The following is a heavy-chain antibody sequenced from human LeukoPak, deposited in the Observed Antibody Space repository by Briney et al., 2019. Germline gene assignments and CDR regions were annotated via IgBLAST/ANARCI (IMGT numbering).Heavy chain of an antibody. CDR1: GVSVSTVGYS. CDR3: ARMAGRTVDH. CDR2: IFPTGST. D-gene: IGHD5-24*01. J-gene: IGHJ4*02. Sequence: SQTLSLTCTVSGVSVSTVGYSWAWIRQAPQKGLEWIGYIFPTGSTSHNPSLKSRLTISLERSNNQFSLGLNSVSAADTAVYYCARMAGRTVDHWGQGTLVTVTS. V-gene: IGHV4-30-2*01.